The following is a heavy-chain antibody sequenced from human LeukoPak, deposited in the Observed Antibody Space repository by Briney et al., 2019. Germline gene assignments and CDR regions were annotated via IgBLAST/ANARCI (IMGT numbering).Heavy chain of an antibody. Sequence: QAGGSLRLSCAASGFTFSSYGMHWVRQAPGKGLEWASAISGSGDSTYYSDSVKGRFTISRDNSKNTLYLQMNSLRAEDTAVYYCAKDPWRPSSGPYMDVWGKGTTVTVSS. V-gene: IGHV3-23*01. J-gene: IGHJ6*03. CDR1: GFTFSSYG. CDR3: AKDPWRPSSGPYMDV. D-gene: IGHD3-10*01. CDR2: ISGSGDST.